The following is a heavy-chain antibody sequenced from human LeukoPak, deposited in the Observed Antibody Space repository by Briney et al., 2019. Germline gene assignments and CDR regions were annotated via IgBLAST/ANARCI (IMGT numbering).Heavy chain of an antibody. CDR1: GGSISSSSYY. CDR2: IYYSGST. CDR3: ASPHVDYGGNSLFDY. Sequence: SETLSLTRTVSGGSISSSSYYWGWIRQPPGKGLEWIGSIYYSGSTYYNPSLKSRVTISVDTSKNQFSLKLSSVTAADTAVYYCASPHVDYGGNSLFDYWGQGTLVTVSS. J-gene: IGHJ4*02. D-gene: IGHD4-23*01. V-gene: IGHV4-39*01.